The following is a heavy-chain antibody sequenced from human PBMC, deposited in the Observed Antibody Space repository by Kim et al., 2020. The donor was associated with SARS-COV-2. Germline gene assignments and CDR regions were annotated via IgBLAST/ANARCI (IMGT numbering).Heavy chain of an antibody. V-gene: IGHV3-30*03. CDR3: ATFGCYDYGMDC. Sequence: GGSLRLSCAASGFTFSSYGMRWVRQAPGKGLEWVAVISHDGSHKYYADSVKGRFTISRDNSKNTLYLQMNSLRAEDTAVYYCATFGCYDYGMDCWGQGTTVTGSS. D-gene: IGHD3-10*01. J-gene: IGHJ6*02. CDR1: GFTFSSYG. CDR2: ISHDGSHK.